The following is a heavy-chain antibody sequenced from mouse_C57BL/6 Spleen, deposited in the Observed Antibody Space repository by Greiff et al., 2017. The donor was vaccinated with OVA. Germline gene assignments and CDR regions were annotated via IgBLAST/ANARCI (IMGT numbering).Heavy chain of an antibody. CDR2: IYPGDGDT. J-gene: IGHJ4*01. V-gene: IGHV1-82*01. Sequence: QVQLKESGPELVKPGASVKISCKASGYAFSSSWMNWVKQRPGKGLEWIGRIYPGDGDTNYNQKFKGKATLTVDTSSSTAYMQLSSLTSEDSAVYYCARGPSMDYWGQGTSVTVSS. CDR1: GYAFSSSW. CDR3: ARGPSMDY.